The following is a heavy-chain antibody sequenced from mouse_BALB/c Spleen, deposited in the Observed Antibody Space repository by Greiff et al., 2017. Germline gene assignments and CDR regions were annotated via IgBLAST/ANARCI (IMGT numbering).Heavy chain of an antibody. CDR2: INPDSSTI. CDR3: ARPDGNPYAMEY. V-gene: IGHV4-1*02. CDR1: GFAFSRYW. J-gene: IGHJ4*01. Sequence: EVKLVESGGGLVQPGGSLKLSCAASGFAFSRYWMSWVRQAPGKGLEWIGEINPDSSTINYTPSLKDKFIISRDNAKNTLYLQMSKVRSEDTALYYCARPDGNPYAMEYWGQGTSVTVSS. D-gene: IGHD2-1*01.